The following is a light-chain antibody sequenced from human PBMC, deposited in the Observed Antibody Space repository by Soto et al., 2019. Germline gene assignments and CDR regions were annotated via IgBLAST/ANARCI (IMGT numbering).Light chain of an antibody. V-gene: IGLV2-14*01. CDR1: SSDIGAYEY. CDR2: EVS. CDR3: SSYTSSSTLVV. Sequence: QSALTQPASASASPGQSITISCTGTSSDIGAYEYVSWYQQHPGKAPKLMIYEVSNRPSGLSNRFSGSKSGNTASLTISGLQAEDEADYYCSSYTSSSTLVVFGGGTKLTVL. J-gene: IGLJ3*02.